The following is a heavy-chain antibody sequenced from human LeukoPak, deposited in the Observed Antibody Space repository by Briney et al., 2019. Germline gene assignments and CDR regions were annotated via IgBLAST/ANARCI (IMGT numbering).Heavy chain of an antibody. CDR1: GFTFSSYA. J-gene: IGHJ4*02. V-gene: IGHV3-23*01. CDR3: ARGAAARFDY. Sequence: GGSLRLSCAASGFTFSSYAMTWVRQAPGKGLEWVSAISGSGGSTYYADSVKGRFTISRDNAKNSLYLQMNSLRAEDTALYYCARGAAARFDYWGQGTLVTVSS. CDR2: ISGSGGST. D-gene: IGHD6-13*01.